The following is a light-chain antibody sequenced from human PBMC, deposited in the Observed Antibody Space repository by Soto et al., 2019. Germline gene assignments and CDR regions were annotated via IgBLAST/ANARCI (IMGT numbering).Light chain of an antibody. CDR1: SSDVGAYNY. CDR2: DVS. Sequence: QSVLTQPASVSGSPGQSITISCTGTSSDVGAYNYVSWYQQHPGKAPKLIIYDVSDRPSGVSNRFSGSKSGNTASLTISGLQAEDETDYYCSSYTSSAAVVFGGGTQLTVL. CDR3: SSYTSSAAVV. V-gene: IGLV2-14*03. J-gene: IGLJ2*01.